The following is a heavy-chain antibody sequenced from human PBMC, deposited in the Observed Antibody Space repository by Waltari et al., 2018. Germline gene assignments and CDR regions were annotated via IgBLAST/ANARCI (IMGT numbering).Heavy chain of an antibody. CDR2: MDYSGRT. V-gene: IGHV4-39*07. CDR1: GGSISSSSYY. D-gene: IGHD5-12*01. CDR3: ARGFGSATTSRFDP. Sequence: QLQLQESGPGLVKPPETLSLTCTVSGGSISSSSYYWGWIRQPPEKGLEWVASMDYSGRTYYDPSINSGVTISVDTSKNQFSLEVRSVTAADTAVYYCARGFGSATTSRFDPWGQGIVVTVSS. J-gene: IGHJ5*02.